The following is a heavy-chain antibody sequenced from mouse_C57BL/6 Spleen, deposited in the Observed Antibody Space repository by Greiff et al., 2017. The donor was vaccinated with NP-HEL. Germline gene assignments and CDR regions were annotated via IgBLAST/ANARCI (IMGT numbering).Heavy chain of an antibody. D-gene: IGHD1-1*01. CDR3: ARNHYGSSYAFAY. CDR2: IWSGGST. CDR1: GFSLTSYG. V-gene: IGHV2-2*01. J-gene: IGHJ3*01. Sequence: VQLQQSGPGLVQPSQSLSITCTVSGFSLTSYGVHWVRQSPGKGLEWLGVIWSGGSTDYNAAFISRLSISKDNSKSQVFFKMNSLQADDTAIYYCARNHYGSSYAFAYWGQGTLVTVSA.